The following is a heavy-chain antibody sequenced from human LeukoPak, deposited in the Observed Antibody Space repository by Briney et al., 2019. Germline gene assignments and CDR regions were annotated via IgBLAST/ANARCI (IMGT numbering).Heavy chain of an antibody. CDR1: GYSISSGYY. Sequence: SETLSLTCAVSGYSISSGYYWGWIRQPPGKALEWIGSIYHSGSTYYNPSLKSRVTISVDTSKNQFSLKLSSVTAADTAVYYCAREFQYYYDSSGSGGIDIWGQGTMVTVSS. D-gene: IGHD3-22*01. CDR2: IYHSGST. J-gene: IGHJ3*02. CDR3: AREFQYYYDSSGSGGIDI. V-gene: IGHV4-38-2*02.